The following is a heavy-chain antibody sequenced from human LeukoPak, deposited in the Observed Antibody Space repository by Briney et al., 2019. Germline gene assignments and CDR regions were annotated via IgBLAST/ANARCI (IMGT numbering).Heavy chain of an antibody. CDR3: ARGPYSYDSSGAFDI. J-gene: IGHJ3*02. V-gene: IGHV4-38-2*02. Sequence: SETLSLTCTVSGYSLSSGYYWGWIRQPPGKGREWIGSIYHSGRTYYNPSLKSRVTISVDTSKNQFSLKLSSVTAADTAVYYCARGPYSYDSSGAFDIWGQGTMVTVSS. D-gene: IGHD3-22*01. CDR2: IYHSGRT. CDR1: GYSLSSGYY.